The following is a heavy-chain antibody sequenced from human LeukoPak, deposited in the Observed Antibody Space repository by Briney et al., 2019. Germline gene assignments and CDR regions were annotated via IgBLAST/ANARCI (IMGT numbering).Heavy chain of an antibody. CDR3: ARDGTPNYNSGWVYMDV. D-gene: IGHD6-25*01. CDR1: GFTFSSYW. V-gene: IGHV3-48*03. Sequence: QSGGSLRLSCATSGFTFSSYWMSWVRQAPGKGLEWLSYIGSSDSTTHYADSVKGRFTISRDNAKNSLYLQMNSLRVEDTAVYYCARDGTPNYNSGWVYMDVWGEGTTVTISS. J-gene: IGHJ6*03. CDR2: IGSSDSTT.